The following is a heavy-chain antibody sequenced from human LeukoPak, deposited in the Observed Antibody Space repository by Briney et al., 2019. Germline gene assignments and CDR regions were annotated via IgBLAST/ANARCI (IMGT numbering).Heavy chain of an antibody. Sequence: SVKVSCKASGGTFRSYAISWVRQAPGQGLEWMGRIIPIFGTANYAQKFQGRVTITTDESTSTAYMELSSLRSEDTAVYYCARDGTYYYDSSGYYPFDYWGQGTLVTVSS. J-gene: IGHJ4*02. CDR3: ARDGTYYYDSSGYYPFDY. CDR1: GGTFRSYA. V-gene: IGHV1-69*05. D-gene: IGHD3-22*01. CDR2: IIPIFGTA.